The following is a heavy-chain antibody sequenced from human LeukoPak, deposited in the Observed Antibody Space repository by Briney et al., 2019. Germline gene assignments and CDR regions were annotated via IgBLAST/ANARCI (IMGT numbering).Heavy chain of an antibody. V-gene: IGHV4-59*12. CDR1: GGSTINYF. CDR3: ARAEGSGSGAYTLDY. CDR2: SYYSGTT. Sequence: SETLSLTCTVSGGSTINYFRSWIRQPAGRGLEWIRYSYYSGTTHYNPSLNNRVTISLDASTSQFSLHLNSVTAADTAVYFCARAEGSGSGAYTLDYWGQGIRVTVSS. D-gene: IGHD3-10*01. J-gene: IGHJ4*02.